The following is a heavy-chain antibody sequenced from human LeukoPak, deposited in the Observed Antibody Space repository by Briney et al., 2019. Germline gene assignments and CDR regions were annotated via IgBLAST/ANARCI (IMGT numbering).Heavy chain of an antibody. J-gene: IGHJ3*01. CDR2: ISGRGDKT. CDR3: AIGERFIDAFEF. CDR1: GFSFSDYV. V-gene: IGHV3-23*01. Sequence: GGPLRLSCVASGFSFSDYVMTWVRQAPGKGLEWVSGISGRGDKTYRADSVTGRFTISRDNSKNTVYLQMNSLRVEDTAVYYCAIGERFIDAFEFWGQGTAVTVSS.